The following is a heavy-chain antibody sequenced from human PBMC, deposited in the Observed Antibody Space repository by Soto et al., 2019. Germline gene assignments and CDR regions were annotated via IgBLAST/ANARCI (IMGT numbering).Heavy chain of an antibody. CDR1: AFTFRSYA. D-gene: IGHD3-22*01. J-gene: IGHJ4*02. CDR2: TSYDGTYK. CDR3: ARDAIYDGSGYYGSYFDY. Sequence: QVQLVESGGGVVQPGRSLRLSCAASAFTFRSYAMHWVRQAPGKGLEWVAVTSYDGTYKYYADSVKGRFTISRDNSKNTLYLQMSSLRPEDTAVYYCARDAIYDGSGYYGSYFDYWGQGSLVTVSS. V-gene: IGHV3-30-3*01.